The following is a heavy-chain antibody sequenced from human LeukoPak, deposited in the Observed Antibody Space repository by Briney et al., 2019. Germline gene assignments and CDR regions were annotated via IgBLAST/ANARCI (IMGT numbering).Heavy chain of an antibody. CDR3: ARHPLAGDRSVYGMDV. CDR1: GGSISSGGYS. D-gene: IGHD4-17*01. CDR2: IYHSGST. V-gene: IGHV4-30-2*01. J-gene: IGHJ6*02. Sequence: SQTLSLTCAVSGGSISSGGYSWSWIRQPPGKGLEWIGYIYHSGSTYYNPSLKSRVTISVDRSKNQFSLKLSSVTAADTAVYYCARHPLAGDRSVYGMDVWGQGTTVTVSS.